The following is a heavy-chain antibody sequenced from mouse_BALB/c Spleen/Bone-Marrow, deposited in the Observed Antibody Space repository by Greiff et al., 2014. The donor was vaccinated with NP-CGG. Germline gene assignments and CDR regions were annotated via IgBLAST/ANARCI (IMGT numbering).Heavy chain of an antibody. V-gene: IGHV7-3*02. CDR3: TRGVIYDGYHAWYFDV. CDR1: GFKFTDYY. CDR2: IRDKGNGCTT. D-gene: IGHD2-3*01. Sequence: DVKLVESGGDSVQPGGSLRLSCATSGFKFTDYYMSWVRQPPGKALEWLVFIRDKGNGCTTEYSESVKGRFTISRDNSQSILYLHLNTLRAEDSATYYCTRGVIYDGYHAWYFDVWGAGTTVTVSS. J-gene: IGHJ1*01.